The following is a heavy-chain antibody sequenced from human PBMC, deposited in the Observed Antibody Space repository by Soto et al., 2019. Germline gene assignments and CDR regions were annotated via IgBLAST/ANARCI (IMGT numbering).Heavy chain of an antibody. CDR2: IYTSGIT. CDR1: GGSLSSYY. J-gene: IGHJ6*02. Sequence: SETLSLTCTVSGGSLSSYYWRWIRQPAGKGLECIGRIYTSGITNYNPSLKSRVTMSVDTSKNQFSLKLSSVTAAATAVYYCARDRGEYSYSPGYYYYYRLDVWGQGSTVTVSS. D-gene: IGHD5-18*01. V-gene: IGHV4-4*07. CDR3: ARDRGEYSYSPGYYYYYRLDV.